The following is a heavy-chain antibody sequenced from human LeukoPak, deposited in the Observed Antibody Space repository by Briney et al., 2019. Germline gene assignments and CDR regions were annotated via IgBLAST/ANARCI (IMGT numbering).Heavy chain of an antibody. J-gene: IGHJ4*02. CDR1: GFTFSSYE. CDR2: ISSSGSTT. D-gene: IGHD3-22*01. CDR3: ARDNYDSSGYYFD. V-gene: IGHV3-48*03. Sequence: GGSLRLSCAASGFTFSSYEMNWVRQAPGKGLEWVSYISSSGSTTHYADSVKGRFTISRDNAKNSLYLQMNSLRAEDTAVYYCARDNYDSSGYYFDWGQGTLVTVSS.